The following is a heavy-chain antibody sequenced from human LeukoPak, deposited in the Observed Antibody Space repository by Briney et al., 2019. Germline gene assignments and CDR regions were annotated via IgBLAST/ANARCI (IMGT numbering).Heavy chain of an antibody. V-gene: IGHV4-59*11. CDR3: ARGPYYDFWSGLSGVLYYYYMDV. CDR1: GGSISSHY. Sequence: SETLSLTCTVSGGSISSHYWSWIRQPPGKGLEWIGYIYYSVSTNYNPSLKSRVTISVDTSKNQFSLKLSSVTAPDTAVYYCARGPYYDFWSGLSGVLYYYYMDVWGKGTTVTVS. D-gene: IGHD3-3*01. CDR2: IYYSVST. J-gene: IGHJ6*03.